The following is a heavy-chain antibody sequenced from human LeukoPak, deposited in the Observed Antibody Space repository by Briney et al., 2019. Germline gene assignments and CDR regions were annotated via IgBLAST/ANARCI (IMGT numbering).Heavy chain of an antibody. CDR2: IYPGDSDT. D-gene: IGHD2-15*01. J-gene: IGHJ4*02. CDR1: GYSFTSYW. CDR3: ARGRCSGGSCYTGFDY. V-gene: IGHV5-51*01. Sequence: GESLKISCKGSGYSFTSYWIGWVRQMPGKGLEWMGIIYPGDSDTRYSPSFQGQVTISADKSISTAYLQWSSLKASDTAMYYCARGRCSGGSCYTGFDYWGQGTLVTVSS.